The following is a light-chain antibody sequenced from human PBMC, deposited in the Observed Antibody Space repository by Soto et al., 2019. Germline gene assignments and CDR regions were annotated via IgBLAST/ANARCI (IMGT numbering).Light chain of an antibody. CDR2: NAY. CDR1: QDISNH. J-gene: IGKJ1*01. CDR3: LQHTTYPHT. V-gene: IGKV1-17*03. Sequence: IRMTQSPSSFSASTGDRVTISCRSSQDISNHLSWFQQKPGKAPKRLIYNAYNLESGVPSRFSGSGSGTEFTFTISSLQPEDFATYYCLQHTTYPHTFGQGTKVDI.